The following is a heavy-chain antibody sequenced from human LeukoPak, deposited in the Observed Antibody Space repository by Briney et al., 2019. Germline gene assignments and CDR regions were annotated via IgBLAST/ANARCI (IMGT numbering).Heavy chain of an antibody. CDR1: GYTLTDFS. CDR2: FNREDDEA. J-gene: IGHJ4*02. CDR3: ATLDSYYDNSGRPLVPD. V-gene: IGHV1-24*01. D-gene: IGHD3-22*01. Sequence: ASVKVSYNISGYTLTDFSMHWVRQAPGKGLEWMGGFNREDDEAIYAPHFQGRVTVTEVTSTDTAYMELSSLRSEDTAVYYCATLDSYYDNSGRPLVPDWGQGTLVTVSS.